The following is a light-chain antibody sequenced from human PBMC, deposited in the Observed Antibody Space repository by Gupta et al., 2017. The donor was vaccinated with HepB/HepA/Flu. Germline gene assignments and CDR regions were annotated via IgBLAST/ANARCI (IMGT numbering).Light chain of an antibody. CDR3: QQYNNWPPVT. CDR2: GAS. V-gene: IGKV3-15*01. J-gene: IGKJ1*01. CDR1: QSVSSN. Sequence: EIVMTQSPATLSVSPGERATLSCRASQSVSSNLAWYQQKPGQAPRLLIYGASTRATGIPARFSGSGDGKEFTLTISSRQSEDFADYYCQQYNNWPPVTFGQGTKVEIK.